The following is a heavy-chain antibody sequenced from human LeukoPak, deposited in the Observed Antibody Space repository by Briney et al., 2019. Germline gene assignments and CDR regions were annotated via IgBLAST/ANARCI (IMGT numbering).Heavy chain of an antibody. Sequence: PGGSLRLSCTASGFTFSSYSMNWVRQAPGKGLEWVSSITGSTLSIYYADSVKGRFTISRDNAKTSLYLQMNSLRAEDTAVYYCVRGYGSPDYWGQGALVIVSS. D-gene: IGHD3-10*01. CDR2: ITGSTLSI. CDR1: GFTFSSYS. CDR3: VRGYGSPDY. V-gene: IGHV3-21*01. J-gene: IGHJ4*02.